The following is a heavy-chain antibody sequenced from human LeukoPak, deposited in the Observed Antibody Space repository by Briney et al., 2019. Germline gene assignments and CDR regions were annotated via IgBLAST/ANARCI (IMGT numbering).Heavy chain of an antibody. Sequence: GGSLRLSCAASGFTFSSYWMSWVRQAPGKGLEWVANIKQDGSEKYYVDSVKGRFTISRDNAKNSLYLQMNSLRAEDTAVYYCAREGCTNGVYYYYMDVWGKGTTVTVSS. CDR1: GFTFSSYW. CDR2: IKQDGSEK. D-gene: IGHD2-8*01. V-gene: IGHV3-7*01. CDR3: AREGCTNGVYYYYMDV. J-gene: IGHJ6*03.